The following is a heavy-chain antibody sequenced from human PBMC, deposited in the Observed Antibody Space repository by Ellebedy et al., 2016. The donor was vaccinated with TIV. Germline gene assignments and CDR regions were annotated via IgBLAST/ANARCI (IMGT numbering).Heavy chain of an antibody. CDR3: AREGRFATYWFDP. V-gene: IGHV4-34*01. D-gene: IGHD3-10*01. Sequence: SETLSLXXAVYGGSFSGYYWTWIRQSPGKGLEWIGEIDRSGSTNCNPSLESRVTISVDTSKNQFSLKLRSVTAADTAVYYCAREGRFATYWFDPWGQGTLVTVSS. J-gene: IGHJ5*02. CDR2: IDRSGST. CDR1: GGSFSGYY.